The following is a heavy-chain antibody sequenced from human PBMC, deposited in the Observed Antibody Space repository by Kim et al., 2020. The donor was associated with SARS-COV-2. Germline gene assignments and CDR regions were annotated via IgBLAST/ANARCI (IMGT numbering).Heavy chain of an antibody. CDR2: IYHSGSS. V-gene: IGHV4-59*02. D-gene: IGHD1-26*01. CDR1: GGSVSSYY. CDR3: ARDPRSVLDV. Sequence: SETLSLTCTVSGGSVSSYYWSWIRQSPGKGLEWIGHIYHSGSSNYNPSLESRATMSIDTSKNVFSQKLRSVTAADTAVYYCARDPRSVLDVWGQGSTVIVSS. J-gene: IGHJ6*02.